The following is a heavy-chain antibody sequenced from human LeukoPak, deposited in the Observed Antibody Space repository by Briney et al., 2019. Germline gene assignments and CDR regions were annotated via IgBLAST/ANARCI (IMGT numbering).Heavy chain of an antibody. D-gene: IGHD4-17*01. Sequence: PSETLSLTCAVYGGSFSGYYWSWIRQPPGKGLEWIGEINHSGSTNYNPSLKSRVTISVDTSKNQFSLKLSSVTAADTAVYYCARGVTTVTPFDAFDIWGQGTMVTVSS. J-gene: IGHJ3*02. V-gene: IGHV4-34*01. CDR2: INHSGST. CDR1: GGSFSGYY. CDR3: ARGVTTVTPFDAFDI.